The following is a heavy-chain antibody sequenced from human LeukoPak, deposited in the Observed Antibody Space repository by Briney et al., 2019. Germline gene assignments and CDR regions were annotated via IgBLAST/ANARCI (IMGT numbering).Heavy chain of an antibody. CDR3: ARQIFDYSPGVFDY. J-gene: IGHJ4*02. CDR1: GGSISSSSYY. D-gene: IGHD3-3*01. V-gene: IGHV4-39*01. CDR2: IYYSGST. Sequence: SETLSLTCTVSGGSISSSSYYWGWIRQPPGKGLEWIGSIYYSGSTYYNPSLKSRVTISVDTSKNQFSLKLSSVTAADTAVYYCARQIFDYSPGVFDYWGQGTLVTVSS.